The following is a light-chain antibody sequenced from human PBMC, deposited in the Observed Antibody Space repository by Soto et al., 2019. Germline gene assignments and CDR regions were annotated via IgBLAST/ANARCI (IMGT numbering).Light chain of an antibody. V-gene: IGLV3-1*01. J-gene: IGLJ2*01. Sequence: SYELTQPPSVSVSPGQTASITCSGDNLGDKFSCWYQQKPGQSPVVVIYQDDKRPSGIPERFSGSNSGDTATLSISETQALDVADYYCQAWDSSTAVFGGGTKLTVL. CDR3: QAWDSSTAV. CDR2: QDD. CDR1: NLGDKF.